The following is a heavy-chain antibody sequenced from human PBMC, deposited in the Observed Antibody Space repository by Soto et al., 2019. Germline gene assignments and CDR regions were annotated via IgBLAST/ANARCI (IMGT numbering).Heavy chain of an antibody. D-gene: IGHD6-13*01. CDR2: SYYSWST. J-gene: IGHJ6*02. CDR1: GGSISSYY. V-gene: IGHV4-59*01. CDR3: ARADSWGYHYYYYGMDV. Sequence: SETLSLTCTVSGGSISSYYCNWIRQPPGQGQEWIGYSYYSWSTSYNPSLKSRVTISVDTSKIEFSLKLSSVTAADTAVYYCARADSWGYHYYYYGMDVWGQGTTVTVSS.